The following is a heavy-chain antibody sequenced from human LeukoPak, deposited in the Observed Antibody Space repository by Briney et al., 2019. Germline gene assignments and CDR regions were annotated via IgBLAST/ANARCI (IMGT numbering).Heavy chain of an antibody. J-gene: IGHJ4*02. D-gene: IGHD6-13*01. CDR3: SRDTVAAPAGDY. Sequence: GGSLRLSCAASGFTLSSYWMSWVRQAPGKGLEWVANIKQDGSEKNYVDSVKGRFTISRDNAKNSLYLQMSSLRVEDTAVYYCSRDTVAAPAGDYWGQGTLVTVSS. V-gene: IGHV3-7*01. CDR1: GFTLSSYW. CDR2: IKQDGSEK.